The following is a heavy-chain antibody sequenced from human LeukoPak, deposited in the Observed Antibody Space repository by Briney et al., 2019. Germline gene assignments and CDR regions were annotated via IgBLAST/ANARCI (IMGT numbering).Heavy chain of an antibody. Sequence: GASVKVSCKASGYTFTSYDINSVRHATGQGLEWMGWMNPNSGNTGYAQKFQGRATMTRNTSISTAYMELSSLRSEDTAVYYCARGLRTMIVVVGGLYYFDYWGQGTLVTVSS. CDR3: ARGLRTMIVVVGGLYYFDY. CDR2: MNPNSGNT. V-gene: IGHV1-8*01. D-gene: IGHD3-22*01. CDR1: GYTFTSYD. J-gene: IGHJ4*02.